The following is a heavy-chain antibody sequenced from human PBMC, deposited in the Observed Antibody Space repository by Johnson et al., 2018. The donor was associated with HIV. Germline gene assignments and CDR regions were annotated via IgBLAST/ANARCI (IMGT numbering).Heavy chain of an antibody. CDR1: GFTFSSYA. D-gene: IGHD5-24*01. Sequence: QVQLVASGGGVVQPGRSLRLSCAASGFTFSSYAMHWVRQAPGKGLEWVAVISYDGSNKYYADSVKGRFTISRDNSKNTLYLQMNSLRAEDTAVYYCAKEKNGYHWTFDIWGQGTMVTVSS. V-gene: IGHV3-30*04. CDR3: AKEKNGYHWTFDI. J-gene: IGHJ3*02. CDR2: ISYDGSNK.